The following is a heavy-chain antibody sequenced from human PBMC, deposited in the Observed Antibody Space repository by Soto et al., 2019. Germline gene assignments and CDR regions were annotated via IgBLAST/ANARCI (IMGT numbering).Heavy chain of an antibody. J-gene: IGHJ4*02. CDR2: IYHSGST. CDR3: ARRGAPAGKTIFDS. CDR1: GVSISSGGYS. Sequence: PSETLSLTCAVSGVSISSGGYSWSWIRQPPGKGLEWIGYIYHSGSTYYNPSLKSRVTMSVDTSKNQFSLKLSSVTAADTAVYYCARRGAPAGKTIFDSWGQGTLVTVSS. V-gene: IGHV4-30-2*01. D-gene: IGHD6-13*01.